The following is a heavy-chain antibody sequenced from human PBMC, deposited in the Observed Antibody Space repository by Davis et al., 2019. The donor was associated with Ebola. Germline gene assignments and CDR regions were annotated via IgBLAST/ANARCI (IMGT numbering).Heavy chain of an antibody. CDR2: INHIGRS. J-gene: IGHJ5*02. D-gene: IGHD3-3*01. CDR3: ARRSFWSGNRDTNWFDP. CDR1: GGSLRGYY. V-gene: IGHV4-34*01. Sequence: SETLSLTCAVYGGSLRGYYWSWIRQSPGKGLEWMGEINHIGRSNYNPSLKSRVTMSVDTSKDHFSLNVTSVTAADTAVYYRARRSFWSGNRDTNWFDPWGQGTLVSVSS.